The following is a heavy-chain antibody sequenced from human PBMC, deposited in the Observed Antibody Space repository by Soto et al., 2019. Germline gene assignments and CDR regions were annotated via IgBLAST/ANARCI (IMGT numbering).Heavy chain of an antibody. J-gene: IGHJ6*02. CDR3: ARREWSLGMDV. CDR1: GGSISSYY. CDR2: IYYSGST. V-gene: IGHV4-59*01. Sequence: SETLSLTCTVSGGSISSYYWSWIRQPPGKGLEWIGYIYYSGSTNYNPSLKSQVTISVDTSKNQFSLKLSSVTAADTAVYYCARREWSLGMDVWGQGTTVTVSS. D-gene: IGHD3-3*01.